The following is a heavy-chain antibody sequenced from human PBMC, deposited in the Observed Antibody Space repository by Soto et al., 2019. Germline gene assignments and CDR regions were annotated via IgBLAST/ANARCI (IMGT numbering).Heavy chain of an antibody. Sequence: SGPTLVNPTQTLTLTCTFSGFSLSTSGVGVGWIRQPPGKALEWLALIYWNDDKRYSPSLKSRLTITKDTSKNQVVLTMTNMDPVDTATYYCAHSWYVMVTASAEYYFDDWGQGTLVPVSS. V-gene: IGHV2-5*01. CDR1: GFSLSTSGVG. D-gene: IGHD2-21*02. J-gene: IGHJ4*02. CDR3: AHSWYVMVTASAEYYFDD. CDR2: IYWNDDK.